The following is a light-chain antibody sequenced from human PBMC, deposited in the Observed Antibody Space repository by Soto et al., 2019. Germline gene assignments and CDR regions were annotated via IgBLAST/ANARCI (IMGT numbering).Light chain of an antibody. Sequence: DIQMTQSPSPLSASVGDRVTITCRASQSISSWLAWYQQKPGKAPKLLIYKASGLESGAQSRFSGSGSGTEFTLTISSLQPDDFASYYCQQYNTYPCTFGQGTKVEIK. CDR1: QSISSW. CDR3: QQYNTYPCT. J-gene: IGKJ1*01. CDR2: KAS. V-gene: IGKV1-5*03.